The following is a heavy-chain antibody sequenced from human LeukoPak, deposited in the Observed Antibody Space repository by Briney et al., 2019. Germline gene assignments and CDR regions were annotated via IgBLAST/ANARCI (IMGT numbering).Heavy chain of an antibody. V-gene: IGHV1-18*01. CDR3: ARAPAATYLRESDAFDI. CDR2: ISAYNGNT. CDR1: GYTFTSYG. Sequence: GASVKVSCKASGYTFTSYGISWVRQAPGQGLEWMGWISAYNGNTNYAQKLQGRVTMTTDTSTSTAYMELRSLRSDDTAVYYCARAPAATYLRESDAFDIWGQGTMVTVSS. J-gene: IGHJ3*02. D-gene: IGHD6-13*01.